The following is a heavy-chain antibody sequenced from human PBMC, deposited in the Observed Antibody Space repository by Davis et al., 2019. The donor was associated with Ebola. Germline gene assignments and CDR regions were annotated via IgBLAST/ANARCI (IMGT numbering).Heavy chain of an antibody. Sequence: GESLKISCAASGFTVSSNYMSWVRQAPGKGLEWVSVFYIGGSTYYADSVNGRFTISRDNAKNSLHLQMNSLRAEDTAFYHCARVNAGTGYSRFDAWGQGTLVTVSS. V-gene: IGHV3-66*01. J-gene: IGHJ5*02. D-gene: IGHD3/OR15-3a*01. CDR2: FYIGGST. CDR3: ARVNAGTGYSRFDA. CDR1: GFTVSSNY.